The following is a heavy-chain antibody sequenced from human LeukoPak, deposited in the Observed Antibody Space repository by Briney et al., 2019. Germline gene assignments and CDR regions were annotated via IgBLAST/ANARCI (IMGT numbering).Heavy chain of an antibody. D-gene: IGHD3-22*01. CDR3: ARGGPDYYDSSGFDP. CDR2: ISYDGSNE. V-gene: IGHV3-30-3*01. J-gene: IGHJ5*02. Sequence: GRSLSLSCAASGFTFTTYAMHWVRQAPGKGLEWVAVISYDGSNEYYADSVKGRFTISRDSSKNTLYLQMNSLRVEDTAVYYCARGGPDYYDSSGFDPWGQGTLVTVSS. CDR1: GFTFTTYA.